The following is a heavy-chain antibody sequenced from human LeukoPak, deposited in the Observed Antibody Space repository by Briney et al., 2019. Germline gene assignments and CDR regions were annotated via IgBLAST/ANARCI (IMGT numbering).Heavy chain of an antibody. CDR2: ISWNSGSI. CDR3: AKGLVATPMDAFDI. J-gene: IGHJ3*02. CDR1: GFTFDDYA. V-gene: IGHV3-9*01. Sequence: GRSLRLSCAASGFTFDDYAMHWVRQAPGKGLEWVSGISWNSGSIGYADSVKGRFTISRDNAKNSLYLQMNSLRAEDTALYYCAKGLVATPMDAFDIWGQGTMVTVSS. D-gene: IGHD5-12*01.